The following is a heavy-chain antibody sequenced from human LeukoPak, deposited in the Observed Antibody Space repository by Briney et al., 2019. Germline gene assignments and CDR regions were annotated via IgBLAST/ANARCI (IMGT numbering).Heavy chain of an antibody. Sequence: PGGSLRLSRAASGFTFSSYSMNWVRQAPGKGLEWVSSISSSSYIYYADSVKGRFTISRDNAKNSLYLQMNSLRAEDTAVYYCAREPIVVVVAATLGHSWGQGTLVTVSS. D-gene: IGHD2-15*01. CDR2: ISSSSYI. J-gene: IGHJ4*02. CDR3: AREPIVVVVAATLGHS. V-gene: IGHV3-21*01. CDR1: GFTFSSYS.